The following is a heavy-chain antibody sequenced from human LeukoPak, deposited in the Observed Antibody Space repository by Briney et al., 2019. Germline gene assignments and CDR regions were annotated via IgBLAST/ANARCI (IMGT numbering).Heavy chain of an antibody. Sequence: SETLSLTCAVSGYSISSAYYWGWIRQPPGKGLEWIGSIYHIGSTDYNPSLKSRVTISVATSRNQFSLKLRSLTAADTAVYYCARVTVTTEAFDYWGQGTLVTVSS. V-gene: IGHV4-38-2*01. CDR3: ARVTVTTEAFDY. D-gene: IGHD4-17*01. J-gene: IGHJ4*02. CDR1: GYSISSAYY. CDR2: IYHIGST.